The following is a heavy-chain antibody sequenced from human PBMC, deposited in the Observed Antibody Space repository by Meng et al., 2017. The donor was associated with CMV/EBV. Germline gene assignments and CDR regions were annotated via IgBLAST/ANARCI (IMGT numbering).Heavy chain of an antibody. J-gene: IGHJ4*02. D-gene: IGHD4-17*01. CDR1: GFTFSDYY. CDR3: ARDRYYGDYGDY. CDR2: ISSSSSYT. V-gene: IGHV3-11*05. Sequence: VQLVESGGGLVKPGGSLRLSCAASGFTFSDYYMSWIRQAPGKGLEWVSYISSSSSYTNYADSVKGRFTISRDNAKNSLYLQMNSLRAEDTAVYYCARDRYYGDYGDYWGQGTLVTVSS.